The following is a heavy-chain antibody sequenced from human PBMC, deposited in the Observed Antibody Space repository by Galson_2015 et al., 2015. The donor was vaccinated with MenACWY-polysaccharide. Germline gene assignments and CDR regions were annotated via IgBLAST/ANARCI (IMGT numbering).Heavy chain of an antibody. CDR1: GFTFSSYG. CDR2: IWYDGSNK. D-gene: IGHD3-3*01. J-gene: IGHJ4*02. CDR3: AKGRFEYFDFWSGYYFDY. Sequence: SLRLSCAASGFTFSSYGMHWVRQAPGKGLEWVAVIWYDGSNKYYADSVKGRFTISRDNSKNTLYLQMNSLRAEDTAVYYCAKGRFEYFDFWSGYYFDYWGQGALVTVSS. V-gene: IGHV3-33*06.